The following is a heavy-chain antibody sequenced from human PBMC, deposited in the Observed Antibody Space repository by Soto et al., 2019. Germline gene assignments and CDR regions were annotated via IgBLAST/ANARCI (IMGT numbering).Heavy chain of an antibody. V-gene: IGHV3-23*01. J-gene: IGHJ5*02. CDR2: ISGSGGST. Sequence: PGGSLRLSCAASGFTFSSYAMSWVRQAPGKGLEWVSAISGSGGSTYYADSVKGRFTISRDNSKNTLYLQMNSLRAEDTAVYYCAPSRSSGFSHWFDPWGQGTLVTVSS. D-gene: IGHD6-19*01. CDR1: GFTFSSYA. CDR3: APSRSSGFSHWFDP.